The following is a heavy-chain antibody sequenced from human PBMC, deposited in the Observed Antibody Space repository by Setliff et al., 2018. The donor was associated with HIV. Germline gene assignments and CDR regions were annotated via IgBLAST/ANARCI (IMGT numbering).Heavy chain of an antibody. CDR2: IYYSGST. CDR3: AREVEEVEMATIGLDY. D-gene: IGHD5-12*01. CDR1: GGSISSHY. Sequence: KTSETLSLTCTVSGGSISSHYWSWIRQPPGKGLEWIGSIYYSGSTSYNPSLKSRVTISVDTSKNQFSLKLSSVTAADTAVYYCAREVEEVEMATIGLDYWGQGTLVTVSS. V-gene: IGHV4-59*11. J-gene: IGHJ4*02.